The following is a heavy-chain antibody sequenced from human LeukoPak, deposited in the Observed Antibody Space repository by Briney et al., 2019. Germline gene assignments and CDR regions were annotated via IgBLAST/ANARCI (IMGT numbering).Heavy chain of an antibody. CDR2: IIPIFGTA. Sequence: SVKVSCKASGGTFSSYAISWVRQAPGQGLEWMGGIIPIFGTANYAQKFQGRVTITADESTSTAYMEVSGLRSEDTALYYCTGGAYSSSWGVDYWGQGTLVTVSS. CDR1: GGTFSSYA. V-gene: IGHV1-69*01. J-gene: IGHJ4*02. D-gene: IGHD6-13*01. CDR3: TGGAYSSSWGVDY.